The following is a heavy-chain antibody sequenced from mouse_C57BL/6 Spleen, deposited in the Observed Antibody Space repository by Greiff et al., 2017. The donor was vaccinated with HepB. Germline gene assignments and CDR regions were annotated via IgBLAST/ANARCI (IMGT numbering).Heavy chain of an antibody. J-gene: IGHJ4*01. CDR3: ARVITTVVLYYYAMDY. Sequence: QVQLQQPGAELVKPGASVKLSCKASGYTFTSYWMPWVKQRPGRGLEWIGRIDPNSGGTKYNEKFKSKATLTVDKPSSTAYMQLSSLTSEDSAVYYYARVITTVVLYYYAMDYWGQGTSVTVSS. D-gene: IGHD1-1*01. CDR1: GYTFTSYW. V-gene: IGHV1-72*01. CDR2: IDPNSGGT.